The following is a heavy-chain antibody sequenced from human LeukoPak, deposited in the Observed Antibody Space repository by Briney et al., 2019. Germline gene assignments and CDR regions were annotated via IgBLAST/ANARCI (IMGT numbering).Heavy chain of an antibody. Sequence: GASVKVSCKASGYTFTGYYMHWVRQAPGQGLEWMGWINPNSGGTNYAQKFQGRVTMTRDTSISTAYMELSRLRSDDTAVYYCARVVGYDFWSGYELPFDPWGQGTLVTVSS. CDR3: ARVVGYDFWSGYELPFDP. CDR2: INPNSGGT. J-gene: IGHJ5*02. D-gene: IGHD3-3*01. CDR1: GYTFTGYY. V-gene: IGHV1-2*02.